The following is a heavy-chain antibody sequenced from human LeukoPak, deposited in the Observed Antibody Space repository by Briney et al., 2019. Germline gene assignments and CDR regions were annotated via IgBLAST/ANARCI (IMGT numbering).Heavy chain of an antibody. CDR1: GYTFNSYY. CDR2: INPSGGST. V-gene: IGHV1-46*02. D-gene: IGHD4-17*01. Sequence: ASEKVSHKASGYTFNSYYMHWVTQAPGQGLEWMGIINPSGGSTSYAQKFQGRVTMTRDTSTSTVYMELSSLRSEDTAVYYCARRSDYGAFDIWGQGTMVTVSS. CDR3: ARRSDYGAFDI. J-gene: IGHJ3*02.